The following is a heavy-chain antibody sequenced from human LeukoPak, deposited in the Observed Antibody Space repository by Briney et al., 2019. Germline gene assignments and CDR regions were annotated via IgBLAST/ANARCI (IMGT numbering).Heavy chain of an antibody. CDR1: GGSLSSHY. D-gene: IGHD6-19*01. J-gene: IGHJ2*01. CDR2: TSYSGTS. V-gene: IGHV4-59*08. CDR3: ARRGPNSGSARGWNFDL. Sequence: PSETLSLTCTVSGGSLSSHYWNWIRQPPGKRLEWIGYTSYSGTSDNNPSLKSRVSMSVDTSKRQFSLKMKSVTASDTAMYYCARRGPNSGSARGWNFDLWGRGTLVTVSA.